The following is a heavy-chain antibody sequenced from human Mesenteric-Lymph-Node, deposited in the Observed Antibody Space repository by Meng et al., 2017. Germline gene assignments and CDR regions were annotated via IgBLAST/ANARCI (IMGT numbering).Heavy chain of an antibody. CDR3: ARDGPITMVRGVIIYGMDV. Sequence: GESLKISCAASGFSFSSYWMTWVRQAPGKGLEWVANIKQDGSKNDYVDSVKGRFTISRDNSKNTLYLQMNRLRAEDTAVYYCARDGPITMVRGVIIYGMDVWGQGTTVTVSS. CDR1: GFSFSSYW. D-gene: IGHD3-10*01. CDR2: IKQDGSKN. V-gene: IGHV3-7*01. J-gene: IGHJ6*02.